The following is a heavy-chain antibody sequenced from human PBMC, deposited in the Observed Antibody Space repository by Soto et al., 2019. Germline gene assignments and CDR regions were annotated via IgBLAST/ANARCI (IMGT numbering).Heavy chain of an antibody. V-gene: IGHV6-1*01. CDR2: TYYRSNWRH. CDR3: ARGVAGSGFDL. Sequence: SQTLSLTCAISGDSVSSNTAAWNWIRSSPSRGLEWLGRTYYRSNWRHDYAVSVKSRITVNPDTSKNHFSLQLNSVTPDDTAVYYCARGVAGSGFDLWGQGTLVTVSS. D-gene: IGHD6-19*01. CDR1: GDSVSSNTAA. J-gene: IGHJ4*02.